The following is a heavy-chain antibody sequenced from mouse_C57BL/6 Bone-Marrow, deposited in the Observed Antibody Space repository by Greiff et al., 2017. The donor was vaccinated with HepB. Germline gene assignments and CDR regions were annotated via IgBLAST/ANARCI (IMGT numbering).Heavy chain of an antibody. V-gene: IGHV1-5*01. CDR2: IYPGNSDT. Sequence: VQLQQSGTVLARPGASVKMSCKTSGYTFTSYWMHWVKQRPGQGLEWIGAIYPGNSDTSYNQKFKGKAKLTAVTSASTAYMELSSLTNEDSAVYYCTRSIIFTTVVATNYWGQGTTLTVSS. J-gene: IGHJ2*01. D-gene: IGHD1-1*01. CDR3: TRSIIFTTVVATNY. CDR1: GYTFTSYW.